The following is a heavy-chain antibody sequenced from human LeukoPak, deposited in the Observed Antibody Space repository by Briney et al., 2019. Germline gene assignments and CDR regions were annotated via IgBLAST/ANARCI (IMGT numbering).Heavy chain of an antibody. CDR1: GFTFSSYA. D-gene: IGHD2-15*01. CDR2: ISGSGGSA. J-gene: IGHJ4*02. Sequence: GGSLRLSCAASGFTFSSYAMSWVRQVPGKGLEWVSAISGSGGSAYYADSVKGRFTISRDNSKNTLYLQMNSLRAEDTAVYYCAKSHSGGSFEEDYWGQGTLVTVSS. CDR3: AKSHSGGSFEEDY. V-gene: IGHV3-23*01.